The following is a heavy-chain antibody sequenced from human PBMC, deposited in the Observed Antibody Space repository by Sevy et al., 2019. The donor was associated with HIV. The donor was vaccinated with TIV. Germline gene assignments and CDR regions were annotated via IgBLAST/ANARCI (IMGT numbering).Heavy chain of an antibody. V-gene: IGHV1-2*02. CDR2: INPHSGGT. D-gene: IGHD6-13*01. CDR3: ARDKRAISAAAPDWFDP. Sequence: ASVKVYCKASGYTFTGYYIYWVRQAPGQGLEWMGGINPHSGGTNYAQKFQGRVTMTRDTSISTAYMELSRLRSDDTAVYYCARDKRAISAAAPDWFDPWGQGTPVTVSS. J-gene: IGHJ5*02. CDR1: GYTFTGYY.